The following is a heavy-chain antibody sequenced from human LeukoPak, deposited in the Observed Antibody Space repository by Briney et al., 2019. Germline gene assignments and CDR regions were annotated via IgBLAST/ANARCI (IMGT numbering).Heavy chain of an antibody. Sequence: PSETLSLTCTVSGGSISSYYWSWIRQPAGKGLEWIGRIYTSGSTNYNPSLKSRVTMSVDTSKNQSSLKLSSVTAADTAVYYCARGYCSSTSCAGHYYMDVWGKGTTVTVSS. CDR1: GGSISSYY. CDR2: IYTSGST. V-gene: IGHV4-4*07. CDR3: ARGYCSSTSCAGHYYMDV. D-gene: IGHD2-2*01. J-gene: IGHJ6*03.